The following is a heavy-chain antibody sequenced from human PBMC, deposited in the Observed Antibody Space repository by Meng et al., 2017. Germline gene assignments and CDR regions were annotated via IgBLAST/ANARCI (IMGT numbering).Heavy chain of an antibody. V-gene: IGHV4-30-2*01. J-gene: IGHJ4*02. CDR3: AREYEGLDY. CDR1: GGSVSSGGYS. D-gene: IGHD3-3*01. CDR2: IFHSGTT. Sequence: QVQLQQWGAGLVKPSQTLSLTCAVSGGSVSSGGYSWNWIRQPPGKGLEWIGYIFHSGTTYYNPSLESRVTISIDTSKNQFSLKVTSATAADTAVYCCAREYEGLDYWGQGTLVTVSS.